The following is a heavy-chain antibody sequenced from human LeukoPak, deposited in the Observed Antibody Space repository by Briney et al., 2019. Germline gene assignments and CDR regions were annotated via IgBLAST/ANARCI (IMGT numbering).Heavy chain of an antibody. CDR2: IYDDNT. J-gene: IGHJ4*02. CDR3: AARKVRGVWFYLDY. D-gene: IGHD3-10*01. V-gene: IGHV3-23*01. Sequence: GGSLRLSCAASGFTFSSYAMTWVRQAPGKGLEWVSTIYDDNTYYADSVKGRFAISTDNSKNTLYLQMNSLRVEDTAVYFCAARKVRGVWFYLDYWGQGTLVTVSS. CDR1: GFTFSSYA.